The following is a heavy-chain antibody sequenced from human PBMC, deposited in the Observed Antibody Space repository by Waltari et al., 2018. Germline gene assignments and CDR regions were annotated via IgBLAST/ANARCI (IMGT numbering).Heavy chain of an antibody. V-gene: IGHV3-48*01. CDR2: ISSSTTT. Sequence: EVQLVESGGGLVQPGEPLRLSCAASGFTFSTYNMNWVRQAPGKGLEWVSYISSSTTTYYADYVKGRFTISRDNAKNSLYLQMNSLRAEDTALYYCARGRDGYIQDVFDIWGQGTMVSVSS. CDR3: ARGRDGYIQDVFDI. CDR1: GFTFSTYN. J-gene: IGHJ3*02. D-gene: IGHD5-12*01.